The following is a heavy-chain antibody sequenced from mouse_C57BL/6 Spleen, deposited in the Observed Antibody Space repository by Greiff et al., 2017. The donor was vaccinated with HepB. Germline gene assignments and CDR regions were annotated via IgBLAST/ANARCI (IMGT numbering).Heavy chain of an antibody. V-gene: IGHV1-64*01. CDR2: IHPNSGST. J-gene: IGHJ3*01. CDR3: ARALYDDDAWFAY. Sequence: QVQLQQPGAELVKPGASVKLSCKASGYTFTSYWMHWVKQRPGQGLEWIGMIHPNSGSTNYNEKFKSKATLTVDKSSSTAYMQLSSLTSEDSAVYYCARALYDDDAWFAYWGQGTLVTVSA. CDR1: GYTFTSYW. D-gene: IGHD2-12*01.